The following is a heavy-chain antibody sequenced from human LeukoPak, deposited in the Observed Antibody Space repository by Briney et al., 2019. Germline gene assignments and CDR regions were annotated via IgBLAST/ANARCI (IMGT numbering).Heavy chain of an antibody. CDR2: IYYSGST. D-gene: IGHD1-14*01. CDR1: GGSISSSSYY. Sequence: PSETLSLTCTVSGGSISSSSYYWGWIRQPPGKGLEWIGSIYYSGSTYYNPSLKSRVTISVDTSKNQFSLKLSSVTAADTAVYYCARYPTNREPQRTDYWGQGTLVTVSS. V-gene: IGHV4-39*01. J-gene: IGHJ4*02. CDR3: ARYPTNREPQRTDY.